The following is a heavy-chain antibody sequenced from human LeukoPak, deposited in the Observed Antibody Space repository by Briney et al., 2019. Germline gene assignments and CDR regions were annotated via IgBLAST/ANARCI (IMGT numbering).Heavy chain of an antibody. CDR3: ARANIVVVDDAFDI. J-gene: IGHJ3*02. Sequence: ASVKVSCKASGYTFTSYGISWVRQAPGQGLEWMGWISTYNGNTNYAQKLQGRVTMTTDTSTSTAYMELRSLRSDDTAVYYCARANIVVVDDAFDIWGQGTMVTVSS. CDR1: GYTFTSYG. CDR2: ISTYNGNT. D-gene: IGHD2-2*01. V-gene: IGHV1-18*01.